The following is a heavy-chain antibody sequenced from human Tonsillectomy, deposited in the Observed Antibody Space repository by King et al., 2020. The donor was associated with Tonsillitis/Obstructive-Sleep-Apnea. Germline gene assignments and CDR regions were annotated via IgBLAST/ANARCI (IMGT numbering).Heavy chain of an antibody. J-gene: IGHJ4*02. V-gene: IGHV3-9*01. CDR1: GFTFDDYA. CDR2: ISWNSGSI. Sequence: VQLVESGGGLVQPGRSLRLSCAASGFTFDDYAMHWVRQAPGKGLEWGSGISWNSGSIGYADSVKGRFTISRDNAKNSLYLQMNSLRAEDTALYYCAKDTSYQLWLVNWGQGTLVTVSS. CDR3: AKDTSYQLWLVN. D-gene: IGHD5-18*01.